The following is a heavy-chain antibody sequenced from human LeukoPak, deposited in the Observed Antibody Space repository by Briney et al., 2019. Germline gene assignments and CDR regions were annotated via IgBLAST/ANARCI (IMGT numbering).Heavy chain of an antibody. Sequence: PGGPLRLSCAASGFAFNNYAMTWVRQAPGKGLEWVSNINDNGGQRHYADSVKGRFTISRDNSKNTPFLQMDSLRAEDTAVYYCAKTQWKVGATDYFDYWGQGILVTVSS. CDR2: INDNGGQR. J-gene: IGHJ4*02. CDR1: GFAFNNYA. V-gene: IGHV3-23*01. CDR3: AKTQWKVGATDYFDY. D-gene: IGHD1-26*01.